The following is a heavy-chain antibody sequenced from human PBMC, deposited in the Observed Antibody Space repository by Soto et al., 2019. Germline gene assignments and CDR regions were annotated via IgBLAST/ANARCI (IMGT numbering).Heavy chain of an antibody. V-gene: IGHV3-30*18. CDR2: ISYDGSNT. Sequence: QVQLVESGGGVVQPGWSLRLSCAASGFSISDYGMEWVRQAPGKGLGWVALISYDGSNTYSSDSVKGRFTISRDNSKDTLFLQMIGLRREDTAVYYCAKGAGDRLSLGMDVWGQGTTVTVSS. D-gene: IGHD1-26*01. CDR3: AKGAGDRLSLGMDV. J-gene: IGHJ6*02. CDR1: GFSISDYG.